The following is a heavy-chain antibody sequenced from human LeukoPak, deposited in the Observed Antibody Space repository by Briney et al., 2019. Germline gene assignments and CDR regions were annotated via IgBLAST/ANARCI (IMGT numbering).Heavy chain of an antibody. D-gene: IGHD2-2*01. J-gene: IGHJ4*02. Sequence: GGSLRLSCAASGFTVSSNYMSWVRQAPGKGLEWVSSISSSSSYIYYADSVKGRFTISRDNAKNSLYLQMNSLRAEDTAVYYCARVKEYQLLSPDYWGQGTLVTVSS. CDR2: ISSSSSYI. CDR1: GFTVSSNY. V-gene: IGHV3-21*01. CDR3: ARVKEYQLLSPDY.